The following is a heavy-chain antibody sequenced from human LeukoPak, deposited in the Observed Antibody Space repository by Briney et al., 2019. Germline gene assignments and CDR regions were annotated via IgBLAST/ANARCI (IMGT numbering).Heavy chain of an antibody. CDR1: GDSISSYY. CDR2: IYASGST. CDR3: ARDLNDYYGPGSPFDY. V-gene: IGHV4-4*07. J-gene: IGHJ4*02. D-gene: IGHD3-10*01. Sequence: SETLSLTCTVSGDSISSYYWSWMRQPAGKGLEWIGRIYASGSTNYNPSLKSRVTMSVDTSKNQFSLKLSSVTAADTAMYYCARDLNDYYGPGSPFDYWGQGTLVTVSS.